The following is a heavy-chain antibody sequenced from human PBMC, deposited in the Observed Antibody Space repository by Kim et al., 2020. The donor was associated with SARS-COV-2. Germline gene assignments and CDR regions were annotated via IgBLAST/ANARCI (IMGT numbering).Heavy chain of an antibody. D-gene: IGHD5-12*01. CDR3: AKVFSGYESNYYGGMDV. CDR1: GFTFSSYG. Sequence: GGSLRLSCAASGFTFSSYGMHWVRQAPGKGLEWVAVISYDGSNKYYADSVKGRFTISRDNSKNTLYLQMNSLRAEDTAVYYCAKVFSGYESNYYGGMDVGGQGPAVAVS. V-gene: IGHV3-30*18. J-gene: IGHJ6*01. CDR2: ISYDGSNK.